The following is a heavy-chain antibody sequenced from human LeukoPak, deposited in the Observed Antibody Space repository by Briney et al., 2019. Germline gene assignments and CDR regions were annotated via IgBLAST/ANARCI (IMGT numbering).Heavy chain of an antibody. CDR1: GGTFSSHA. J-gene: IGHJ4*02. CDR2: IIPILGIA. V-gene: IGHV1-69*04. D-gene: IGHD3-3*01. Sequence: SVKVSCKASGGTFSSHAISWVRQAPGQGLEWMGRIIPILGIANYAQKFQGRVTITADKSTSTAYMELSSLRSEDTAVYYCARVDDVTIFGVVIPRIPDYWGQGTLVTVSS. CDR3: ARVDDVTIFGVVIPRIPDY.